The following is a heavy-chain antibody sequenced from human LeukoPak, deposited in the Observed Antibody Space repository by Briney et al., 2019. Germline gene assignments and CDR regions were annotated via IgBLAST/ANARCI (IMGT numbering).Heavy chain of an antibody. CDR1: GFTFNTFA. D-gene: IGHD6-19*01. CDR3: AKGPRLAYPYYFDY. J-gene: IGHJ4*02. V-gene: IGHV3-23*01. CDR2: ISGSGGNT. Sequence: GGSLRLSCAASGFTFNTFAMTWVRQAPRKGLEWVSAISGSGGNTYFADSVKGRFTISRDNSKNTLYLQMNSLRAEDTAVYYCAKGPRLAYPYYFDYWGQGTLVTVSS.